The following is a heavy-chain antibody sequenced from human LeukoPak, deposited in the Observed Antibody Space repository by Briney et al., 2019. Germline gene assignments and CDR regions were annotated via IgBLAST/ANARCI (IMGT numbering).Heavy chain of an antibody. CDR3: AKNPTYYDILTGYYNY. V-gene: IGHV3-30*02. CDR2: IRYDGSNK. D-gene: IGHD3-9*01. CDR1: GFTFSSYG. J-gene: IGHJ4*02. Sequence: GGSLRLSCAASGFTFSSYGMHWVRQAPGKGLEWVAFIRYDGSNKYYADSVKGRFTISRDNSKNTLYLQMNSLRAEDTAVYYCAKNPTYYDILTGYYNYWGQGTLVTVSS.